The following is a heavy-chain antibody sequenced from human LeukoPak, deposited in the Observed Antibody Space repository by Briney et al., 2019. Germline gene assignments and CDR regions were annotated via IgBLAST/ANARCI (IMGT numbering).Heavy chain of an antibody. CDR2: ISSSCSCI. J-gene: IGHJ4*02. CDR3: ARDGGEWELDY. V-gene: IGHV3-21*01. CDR1: GFTFSSYS. Sequence: GGSLRLSCAASGFTFSSYSMNWVRQAPGKGLEWVSSISSSCSCIYYADSVKGRFTISRDNAKNSLYLQMNSLRAEDTAVYYCARDGGEWELDYWGQGTLVTVSS. D-gene: IGHD1-26*01.